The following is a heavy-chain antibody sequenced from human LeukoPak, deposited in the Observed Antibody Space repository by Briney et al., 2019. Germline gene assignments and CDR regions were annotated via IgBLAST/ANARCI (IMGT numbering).Heavy chain of an antibody. CDR1: GITFSSYG. D-gene: IGHD6-13*01. Sequence: PGGSLRLSCAASGITFSSYGMHWVRQAPGKGLEWVAFIRYDGSNKYYADSVKGRFTISRDNSKNTLYLQMNSLRAEDTAVYYCAKDQYHSSRYDYWGQGTLVTVSS. CDR2: IRYDGSNK. J-gene: IGHJ4*02. CDR3: AKDQYHSSRYDY. V-gene: IGHV3-30*02.